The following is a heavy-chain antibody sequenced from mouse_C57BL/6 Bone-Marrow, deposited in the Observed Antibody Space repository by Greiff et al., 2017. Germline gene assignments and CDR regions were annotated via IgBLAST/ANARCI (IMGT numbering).Heavy chain of an antibody. Sequence: QVQLQQSGPELVKPGASVKLSCKASGYTFTSYDINWVKQRPGQGLEWIGWIYPRDGSTKYNEKFKGKATLTVDTSSSTAYMELHSLTSADSAVYFCARPNYYGSSYGFAYWGQGTLVTVSA. CDR2: IYPRDGST. CDR1: GYTFTSYD. D-gene: IGHD1-1*01. J-gene: IGHJ3*01. CDR3: ARPNYYGSSYGFAY. V-gene: IGHV1-85*01.